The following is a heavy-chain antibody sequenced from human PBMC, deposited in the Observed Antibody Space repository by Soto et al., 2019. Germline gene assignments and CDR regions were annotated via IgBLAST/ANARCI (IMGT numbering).Heavy chain of an antibody. V-gene: IGHV3-7*01. D-gene: IGHD2-15*01. CDR2: INRGASGT. J-gene: IGHJ4*02. CDR1: GFIFSAYW. CDR3: ATLDTAEIQTAAY. Sequence: EVQLVESGGDLVQPGGSLRLSCAGSGFIFSAYWMSWVRHAPGKGLEWVAMINRGASGTYYVDSVKGRFTISRDNAKNSLYLQMNSLRVEDTAVYYCATLDTAEIQTAAYWGQGTLVTVSS.